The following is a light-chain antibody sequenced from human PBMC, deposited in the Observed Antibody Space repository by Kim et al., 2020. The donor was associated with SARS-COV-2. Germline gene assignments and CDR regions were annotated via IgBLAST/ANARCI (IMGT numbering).Light chain of an antibody. CDR2: VGTGGIVG. J-gene: IGLJ3*02. CDR1: SGYSNYK. CDR3: GADHGSGRNFGGV. Sequence: QPVLTQPPSASASLGASVTLTCTLSSGYSNYKVDWYQQRPGKGPRFVMRVGTGGIVGSKGDGIPDRFSVLGSGLNRYLTIKNIQEEDESDYHCGADHGSGRNFGGVFGGGTQLTVL. V-gene: IGLV9-49*01.